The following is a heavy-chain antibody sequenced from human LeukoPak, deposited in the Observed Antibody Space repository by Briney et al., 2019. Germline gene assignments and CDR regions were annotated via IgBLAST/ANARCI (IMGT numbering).Heavy chain of an antibody. J-gene: IGHJ4*02. V-gene: IGHV5-51*01. CDR3: AREYYGGVDN. D-gene: IGHD3-10*01. CDR2: VFPGDSEN. CDR1: GYNFDIYW. Sequence: GESLKISCKTSGYNFDIYWIGWVRQMPGKGLEWMGTVFPGDSENRYSPSFQRQVTIAADKSITTAYRQWTSLKSSDTAMYYCAREYYGGVDNWGQGTLVTVSS.